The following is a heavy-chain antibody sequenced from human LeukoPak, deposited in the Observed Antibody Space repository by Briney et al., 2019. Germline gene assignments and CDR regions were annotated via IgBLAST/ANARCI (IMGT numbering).Heavy chain of an antibody. V-gene: IGHV4-59*01. Sequence: PSETLSLTCTVPGGSISSYYWSWIRQPPGKGLEWIGYIYYSGSTNYNPSRKSRVTISEDTSKNQCSLKLSSVTAADTAVYYCASVDFWSTYFFDYWGQGTLVTVSS. J-gene: IGHJ4*02. CDR3: ASVDFWSTYFFDY. CDR2: IYYSGST. D-gene: IGHD3-3*01. CDR1: GGSISSYY.